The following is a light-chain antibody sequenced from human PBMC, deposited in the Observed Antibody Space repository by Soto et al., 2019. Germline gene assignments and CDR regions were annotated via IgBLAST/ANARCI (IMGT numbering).Light chain of an antibody. Sequence: QSALTQPASVSGSPGQSITISCTGTTCDVGAYNYVSWYQQHPGKAPKLMIYEVSNRPSGVSNRFSGSKSGNTASLTISGLQAEDEADYYCSSYTSRSPVLFGGGTKLTVL. CDR3: SSYTSRSPVL. J-gene: IGLJ2*01. V-gene: IGLV2-14*01. CDR1: TCDVGAYNY. CDR2: EVS.